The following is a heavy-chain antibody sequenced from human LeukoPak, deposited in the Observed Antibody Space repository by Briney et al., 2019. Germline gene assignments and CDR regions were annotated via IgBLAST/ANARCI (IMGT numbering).Heavy chain of an antibody. J-gene: IGHJ3*02. CDR1: GGSISSGNYY. D-gene: IGHD1-26*01. Sequence: SQTLSLTCTVSGGSISSGNYYWSWVRQPAGKGLQWIGRLHTSGSTNYNPSPGSRVTISVGTSENQFSLKLRSMTAADTAVYYCARDRGGIVGDTNAFDIWGQGTMVTVSS. CDR3: ARDRGGIVGDTNAFDI. CDR2: LHTSGST. V-gene: IGHV4-61*02.